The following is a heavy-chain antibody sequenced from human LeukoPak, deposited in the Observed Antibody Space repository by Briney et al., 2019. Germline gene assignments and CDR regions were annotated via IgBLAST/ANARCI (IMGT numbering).Heavy chain of an antibody. J-gene: IGHJ4*02. Sequence: PSGGSLRLSCAASGFTFSSYAMSWVRQAPGKGLEWVSTFSGSGGSTHYADSVKGRFTISRDNAKNTLYLQMNSLRAEDTAVYYCARGRRGSGYGLDYWGQGTLVTVSS. D-gene: IGHD3-22*01. CDR3: ARGRRGSGYGLDY. V-gene: IGHV3-23*01. CDR1: GFTFSSYA. CDR2: FSGSGGST.